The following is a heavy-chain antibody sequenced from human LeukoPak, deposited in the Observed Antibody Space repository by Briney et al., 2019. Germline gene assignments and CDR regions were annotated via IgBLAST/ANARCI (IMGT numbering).Heavy chain of an antibody. CDR1: GFTFSSYS. D-gene: IGHD3-16*01. V-gene: IGHV3-21*01. CDR2: ISSSSSYI. CDR3: ARDAAAYYDYVWGSFYYMDV. J-gene: IGHJ6*03. Sequence: GGSLRLSCAASGFTFSSYSMNWVRQAPGKGLEWVSSISSSSSYIYYADSVKGRFTISRDNAKNSLYLQMNSLRVEDTAVYYCARDAAAYYDYVWGSFYYMDVWGKGTTVTVSS.